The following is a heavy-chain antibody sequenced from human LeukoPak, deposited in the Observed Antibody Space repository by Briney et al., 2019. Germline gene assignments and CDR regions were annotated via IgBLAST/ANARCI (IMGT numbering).Heavy chain of an antibody. CDR1: GAPIPYSGPYY. CDR3: ARDISTTLSHSRFDP. D-gene: IGHD1-1*01. J-gene: IGHJ5*02. V-gene: IGHV4-39*07. CDR2: VYSSGKT. Sequence: SETLSLTCTVSGAPIPYSGPYYWSWIRQPAGKRLEYIGSVYSSGKTYYNPSLQTRVTVSLDRSRNQFSLNLYSSTAADTAVYYCARDISTTLSHSRFDPWGQGTLVTVSS.